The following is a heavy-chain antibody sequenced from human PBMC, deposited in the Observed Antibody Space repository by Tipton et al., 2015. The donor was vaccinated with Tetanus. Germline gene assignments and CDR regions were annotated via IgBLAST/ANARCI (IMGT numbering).Heavy chain of an antibody. CDR1: GGSISNYY. CDR2: IYYSGST. D-gene: IGHD4-17*01. CDR3: ARDRGLTTIGGIGMDF. Sequence: LRLSCTVSGGSISNYYWSWIRQPPGKGLEWIGYIYYSGSTNYNPSLKSRVTISVDTSKNQFSLKLTSVTAADTAVYYWARDRGLTTIGGIGMDFWGQGTTVTVSS. J-gene: IGHJ6*02. V-gene: IGHV4-59*01.